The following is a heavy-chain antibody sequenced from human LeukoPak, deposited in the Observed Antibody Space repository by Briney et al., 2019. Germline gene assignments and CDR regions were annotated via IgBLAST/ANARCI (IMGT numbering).Heavy chain of an antibody. V-gene: IGHV1-24*01. CDR1: GYTLTELS. CDR3: ARVQWGYDSRGFYSNWFDP. Sequence: ASVKVSCKVSGYTLTELSMHWVRQAPGKGLEWMGGFDPEDGETIYAQKFQGRVTMTEDTSTDTAWMELNSLRSEDTALYYCARVQWGYDSRGFYSNWFDPWGQGTLVTVSS. D-gene: IGHD3-22*01. CDR2: FDPEDGET. J-gene: IGHJ5*02.